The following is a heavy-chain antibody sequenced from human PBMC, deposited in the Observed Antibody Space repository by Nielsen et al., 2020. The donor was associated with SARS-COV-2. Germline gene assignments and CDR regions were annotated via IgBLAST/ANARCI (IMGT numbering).Heavy chain of an antibody. CDR3: LYYYDSSGYPGFFEY. CDR2: VNSDGTII. J-gene: IGHJ4*02. V-gene: IGHV3-74*01. Sequence: GGSLRLSCAASGFAFSSYWMHWVRQVSGRGLAWVSRVNSDGTIISYADSVKGRFTISRDNAKNTLYLQMNSLRAEDTAVYYCLYYYDSSGYPGFFEYWGQGTLVPSPQ. CDR1: GFAFSSYW. D-gene: IGHD3-22*01.